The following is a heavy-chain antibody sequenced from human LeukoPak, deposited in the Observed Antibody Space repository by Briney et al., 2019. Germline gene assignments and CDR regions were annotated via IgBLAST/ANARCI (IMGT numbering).Heavy chain of an antibody. CDR1: GFTFSNYG. V-gene: IGHV3-13*04. D-gene: IGHD6-13*01. Sequence: GGSLRLSCAASGFTFSNYGMNWVRQATGKGLEWVSGIGKAGDTYYSGSVKGRFTISRENAKNSLYLEMNSLRAGDTAVYYCTRGAAGFDYWGQGTLVTVSS. J-gene: IGHJ4*02. CDR2: IGKAGDT. CDR3: TRGAAGFDY.